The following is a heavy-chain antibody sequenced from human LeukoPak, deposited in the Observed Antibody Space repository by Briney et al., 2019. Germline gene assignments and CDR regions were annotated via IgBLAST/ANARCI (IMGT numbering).Heavy chain of an antibody. V-gene: IGHV1-2*02. J-gene: IGHJ6*03. CDR2: INPNAGAASGT. CDR3: ARDDALDYYMDV. Sequence: GASVKVSCKASGYTFTGYYISWVRQAPGQGLEWMGWINPNAGAASGTKHAQKFQGRIIMTSDRSSTTAYMELSRLTSDDTAVYYCARDDALDYYMDVWGKGTTVIVSS. CDR1: GYTFTGYY.